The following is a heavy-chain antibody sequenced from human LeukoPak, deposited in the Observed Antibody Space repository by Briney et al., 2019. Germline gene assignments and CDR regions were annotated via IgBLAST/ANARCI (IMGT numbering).Heavy chain of an antibody. CDR3: ARGYSYGYIYFDY. Sequence: SETLSLTCTVSGGSISSYYWSWIRQPPGKGLEWIGYIYYSGSTNYNPSLKSRVTISVDTSKNQFSLKLSSVTAADTAVYYCARGYSYGYIYFDYWGQGTLVTVSS. J-gene: IGHJ4*02. CDR1: GGSISSYY. V-gene: IGHV4-59*01. CDR2: IYYSGST. D-gene: IGHD5-18*01.